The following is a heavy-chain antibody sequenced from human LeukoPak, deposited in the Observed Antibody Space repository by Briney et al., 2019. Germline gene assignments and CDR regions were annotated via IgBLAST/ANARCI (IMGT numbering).Heavy chain of an antibody. D-gene: IGHD3-3*01. V-gene: IGHV1-69-2*01. Sequence: ASVKVSRKVSGYTFTDYYMHWVQQAPGKGLEWMGLVDPEDGGTIYAEKFQGRVTITADTSTDTAYMELSSLRSEDTAVYYCATLGNDFWSGYPSRTFDYWGQGTLVTVSS. CDR2: VDPEDGGT. J-gene: IGHJ4*02. CDR1: GYTFTDYY. CDR3: ATLGNDFWSGYPSRTFDY.